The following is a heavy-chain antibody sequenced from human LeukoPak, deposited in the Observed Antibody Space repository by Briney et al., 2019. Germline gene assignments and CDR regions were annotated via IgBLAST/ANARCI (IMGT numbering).Heavy chain of an antibody. J-gene: IGHJ6*02. V-gene: IGHV1-18*01. CDR2: ISAYNGNT. D-gene: IGHD6-13*01. CDR3: AKDSGSSSWYSHYYYGMDV. CDR1: GYTFTSYG. Sequence: ASVKVSCKASGYTFTSYGISWVRQAPGQGLEWMGWISAYNGNTNYAQKLQGRVTMTTNTSTSTAYMELRSLRAEDTALYYCAKDSGSSSWYSHYYYGMDVWGQGTTVTVSS.